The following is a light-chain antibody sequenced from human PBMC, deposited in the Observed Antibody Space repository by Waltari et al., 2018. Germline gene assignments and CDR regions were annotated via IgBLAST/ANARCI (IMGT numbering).Light chain of an antibody. Sequence: QSVLTQPPSASGFLGQSVAISCTGTSSDIGGYNYVSWYQQHPGKPPKLRIYEVTKRPSGVPDRFSGSKSGNTASLTVSGLQAEDEADYYCTSYAVTKVVFGGGTKLTVL. CDR1: SSDIGGYNY. CDR3: TSYAVTKVV. CDR2: EVT. V-gene: IGLV2-8*01. J-gene: IGLJ2*01.